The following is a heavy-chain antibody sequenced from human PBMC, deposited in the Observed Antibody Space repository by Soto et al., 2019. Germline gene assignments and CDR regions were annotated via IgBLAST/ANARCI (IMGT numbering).Heavy chain of an antibody. CDR1: GFTFSSYG. CDR2: ISYDGSNK. V-gene: IGHV3-30*18. Sequence: QVQLVESGGGVVQPGRSLRLSCAASGFTFSSYGMHWVRQAPGKGLEWVAVISYDGSNKYYADSVKGRFTISRDNSKNTLYLQMNSLRVEDTAVYYCAKDGVIWDSSGYGGYFQHWGQGTLVTVSS. J-gene: IGHJ1*01. CDR3: AKDGVIWDSSGYGGYFQH. D-gene: IGHD3-22*01.